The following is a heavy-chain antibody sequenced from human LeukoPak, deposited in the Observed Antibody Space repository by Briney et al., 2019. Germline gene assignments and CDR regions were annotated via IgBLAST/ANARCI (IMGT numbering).Heavy chain of an antibody. D-gene: IGHD3-10*01. V-gene: IGHV3-7*05. Sequence: PGGSLRLSCAASGFTFSTYGMTWVRQAPGKGLEWVATIKEDGSDKYYVDSVRGRFTISGDNAENSLYLQMNSLRAEDTALYYCVRDGIRDIPGIITIRYDYWGQGTLVTVSS. J-gene: IGHJ4*02. CDR2: IKEDGSDK. CDR1: GFTFSTYG. CDR3: VRDGIRDIPGIITIRYDY.